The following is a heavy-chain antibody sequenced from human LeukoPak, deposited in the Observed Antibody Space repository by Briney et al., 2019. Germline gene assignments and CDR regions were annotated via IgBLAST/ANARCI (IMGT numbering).Heavy chain of an antibody. Sequence: GGSLRLSCAASGFTFSSYSMNWVRQAPGKGLEWVSSISSSSSYIYYADSVKGRFTISRDNAKNSLYLQMNSLRAEDTAVYYCARVGYYYGSGSPPDYWGQGTLVTVSS. V-gene: IGHV3-21*01. J-gene: IGHJ4*02. CDR3: ARVGYYYGSGSPPDY. D-gene: IGHD3-10*01. CDR2: ISSSSSYI. CDR1: GFTFSSYS.